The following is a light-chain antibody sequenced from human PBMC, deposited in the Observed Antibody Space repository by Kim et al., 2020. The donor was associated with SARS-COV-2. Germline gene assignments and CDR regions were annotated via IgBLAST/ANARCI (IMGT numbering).Light chain of an antibody. CDR3: QQYNSYSRRT. V-gene: IGKV1-5*03. CDR1: QSISSW. CDR2: KAS. J-gene: IGKJ2*01. Sequence: ASVGDRVSITCRASQSISSWLAWYQQKPGKAPKLLIYKASSLESGVPSRFSGSGSGTEFTLTISSLQPDDFATYYCQQYNSYSRRTFGQGTKLEI.